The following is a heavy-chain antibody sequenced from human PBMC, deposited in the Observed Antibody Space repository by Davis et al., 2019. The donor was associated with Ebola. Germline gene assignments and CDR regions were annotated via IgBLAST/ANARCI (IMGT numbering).Heavy chain of an antibody. CDR1: GLIFNNSW. J-gene: IGHJ6*03. Sequence: PGGSLRLSCAASGLIFNNSWMSWIRQAPGKGPEWVAIIKEDGGEKYYVDSVKGRFTISRDNAKNSLFLEMNSLRAEDTAFYYCASGDGRGRSYDMDVWGQGTTVTVSS. V-gene: IGHV3-7*03. D-gene: IGHD3/OR15-3a*01. CDR2: IKEDGGEK. CDR3: ASGDGRGRSYDMDV.